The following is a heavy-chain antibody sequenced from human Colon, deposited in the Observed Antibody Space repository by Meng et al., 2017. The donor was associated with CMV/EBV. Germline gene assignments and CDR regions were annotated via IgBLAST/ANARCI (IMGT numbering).Heavy chain of an antibody. J-gene: IGHJ4*02. V-gene: IGHV3-73*01. CDR3: TRDLEDVVGAITSDY. CDR1: GFSFSGSA. D-gene: IGHD1-26*01. Sequence: LSLTCAASGFSFSGSAIHWVRQASGKGLEWVGRIRSKGKNYATTYGSPVKGRFTISRDDSDNMAYLQMNSLKSEDSAVYYCTRDLEDVVGAITSDYWGQGTLVTVSS. CDR2: IRSKGKNYAT.